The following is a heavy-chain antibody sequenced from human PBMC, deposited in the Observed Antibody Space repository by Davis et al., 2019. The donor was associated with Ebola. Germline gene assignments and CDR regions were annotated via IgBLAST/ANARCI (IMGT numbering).Heavy chain of an antibody. CDR3: ARGSVKMDS. D-gene: IGHD3-22*01. V-gene: IGHV4-59*12. CDR1: GGSISSYY. Sequence: PSETLSLTCTVSGGSISSYYWSWIRQPPGKGLEWIGYIYYSGSTNYNPSLKSRVTISVDTSKNQFSLRLRSVTAADTAVYYCARGSVKMDSWGQGILVTVSS. CDR2: IYYSGST. J-gene: IGHJ4*02.